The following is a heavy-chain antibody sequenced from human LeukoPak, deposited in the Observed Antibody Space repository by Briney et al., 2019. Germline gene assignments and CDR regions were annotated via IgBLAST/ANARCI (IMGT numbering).Heavy chain of an antibody. CDR2: TNTDGSST. J-gene: IGHJ4*02. CDR3: ARGFWNHDY. V-gene: IGHV3-74*01. D-gene: IGHD1-14*01. CDR1: GFTFSSYW. Sequence: GGSLRLSCAASGFTFSSYWMHWVRQAPGKGLVWVSRTNTDGSSTSYADSVKGRFTISRDNVKKTLYLQMNSLRAEDTAVYSYARGFWNHDYWGQGTLVTVSS.